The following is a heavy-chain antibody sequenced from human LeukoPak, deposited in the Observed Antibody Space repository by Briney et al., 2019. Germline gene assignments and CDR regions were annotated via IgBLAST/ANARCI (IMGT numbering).Heavy chain of an antibody. V-gene: IGHV4-4*02. D-gene: IGHD3-9*01. J-gene: IGHJ5*02. CDR1: GVSISSPNW. CDR3: ESSILTAYSYGVDPTRA. CDR2: IYHTGRT. Sequence: AETLSLTCVVSGVSISSPNWWSWVRQPPGKGLEWIGEIYHTGRTNYNPSLKSRATISVDKSRNQFSLKLTSVTAADTAVYYCESSILTAYSYGVDPTRAWGQGTLVTVSS.